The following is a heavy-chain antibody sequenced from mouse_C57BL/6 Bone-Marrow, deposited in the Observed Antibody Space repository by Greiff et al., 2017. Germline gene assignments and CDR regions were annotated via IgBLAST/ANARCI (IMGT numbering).Heavy chain of an antibody. D-gene: IGHD2-2*01. J-gene: IGHJ2*01. CDR2: IYPRSGNT. CDR3: ARLIWLRRGDYFDY. CDR1: GYTFTKYG. Sequence: ESGAELARPGASVKLSCKASGYTFTKYGISWVKQRTGQGLEWIGEIYPRSGNTYYNEKVKGKATLTADKSSSTAYMALRSLTSEDSAVYFCARLIWLRRGDYFDYWGQGTTLTVSS. V-gene: IGHV1-81*01.